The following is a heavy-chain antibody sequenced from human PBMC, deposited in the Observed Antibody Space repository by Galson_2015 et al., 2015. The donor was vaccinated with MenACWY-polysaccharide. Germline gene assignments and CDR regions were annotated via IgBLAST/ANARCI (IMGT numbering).Heavy chain of an antibody. Sequence: SLRLSCAASRCTFRNYGMHWVRQAPGKGLEWVAIIWYDGSNKYYADSVKGRFTISRDNSKNMLFLQVNSLRVEDTAVYYCARGGGTSEWYFDLWGRGTLVTVSS. CDR3: ARGGGTSEWYFDL. V-gene: IGHV3-33*01. D-gene: IGHD4-23*01. J-gene: IGHJ2*01. CDR2: IWYDGSNK. CDR1: RCTFRNYG.